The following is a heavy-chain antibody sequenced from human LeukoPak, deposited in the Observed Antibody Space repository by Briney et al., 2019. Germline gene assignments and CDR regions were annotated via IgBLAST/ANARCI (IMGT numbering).Heavy chain of an antibody. V-gene: IGHV3-30*18. J-gene: IGHJ4*02. CDR1: GFTFSSYG. CDR3: AKDHRRILDCSGGSCPLSFPDY. Sequence: GRSLRLSCAASGFTFSSYGMHWVCQAPGKGLEWVAVISYDGSNKYYADSVKGRFTISRDNSKNTLYLQMNSLRAEDTAVYYCAKDHRRILDCSGGSCPLSFPDYWGQGTLVTVSS. D-gene: IGHD2-15*01. CDR2: ISYDGSNK.